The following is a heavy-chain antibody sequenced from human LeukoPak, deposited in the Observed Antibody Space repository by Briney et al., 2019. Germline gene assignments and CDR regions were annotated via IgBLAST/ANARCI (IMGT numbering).Heavy chain of an antibody. J-gene: IGHJ3*02. Sequence: SDTLSLTCAVSGYSISSSNWWGWIRQPPGKGLEWIGYIYYSGSTYYNPSLKSRVTMSVDTSKNQFSLKLSSVTAVDTAVYYCARAGRDYCDSSGSLKDAFDIWGQGTMVTVSS. CDR1: GYSISSSNW. CDR2: IYYSGST. D-gene: IGHD3-22*01. V-gene: IGHV4-28*03. CDR3: ARAGRDYCDSSGSLKDAFDI.